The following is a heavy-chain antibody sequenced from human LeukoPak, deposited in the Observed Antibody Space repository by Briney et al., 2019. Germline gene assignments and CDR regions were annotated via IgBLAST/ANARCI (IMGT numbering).Heavy chain of an antibody. CDR1: GFTFSSFD. J-gene: IGHJ4*02. CDR2: ISGRGSSI. Sequence: GGSLRLSCAASGFTFSSFDMNWVRQAPGKGLEWVSFISGRGSSIYYADSVKGRFTISRDNAKNSLYLQMNSLRAEDTAVYNCARSFDFWGQGTLVTVSS. V-gene: IGHV3-48*03. CDR3: ARSFDF.